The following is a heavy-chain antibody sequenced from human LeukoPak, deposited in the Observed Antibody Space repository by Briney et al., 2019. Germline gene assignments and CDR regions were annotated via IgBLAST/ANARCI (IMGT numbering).Heavy chain of an antibody. D-gene: IGHD3-16*01. V-gene: IGHV3-23*01. CDR2: ISKSGDHT. CDR1: GFTFNNYA. J-gene: IGHJ6*02. CDR3: ATSWGPDTSAFRWGRDGMDV. Sequence: GGSLRLSCAVSGFTFNNYAMSWVRQAPGKGLEWVSAISKSGDHTYYAASAKGRFTIYRDNSKNTQYLQMNSLRAEDTAVYYCATSWGPDTSAFRWGRDGMDVWGQGTTVIVS.